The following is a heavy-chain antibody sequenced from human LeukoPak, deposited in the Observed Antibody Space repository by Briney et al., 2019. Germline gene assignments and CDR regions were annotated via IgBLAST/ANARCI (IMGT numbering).Heavy chain of an antibody. CDR1: GFPLRSCA. CDR2: LTGRGGST. D-gene: IGHD3-22*01. J-gene: IGHJ4*02. V-gene: IGHV3-23*01. Sequence: GGSLRLSCAASGFPLRSCALRWVREPPGKALEWVSALTGRGGSTHYADSAKGRFTISRDNAKDSLYLQMNSVRADDTAVYYCARDPRYYDDSSSYYGGFDSWGQGTRVTVSS. CDR3: ARDPRYYDDSSSYYGGFDS.